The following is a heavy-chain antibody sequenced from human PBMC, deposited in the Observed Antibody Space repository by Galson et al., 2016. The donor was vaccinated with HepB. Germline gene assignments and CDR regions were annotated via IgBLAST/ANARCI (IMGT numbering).Heavy chain of an antibody. CDR1: GFSFASYG. V-gene: IGHV3-23*01. CDR3: ATLDGYDRVTFDM. D-gene: IGHD3-22*01. CDR2: ISGSGDNS. J-gene: IGHJ3*02. Sequence: SLRLSCAASGFSFASYGMSWVRQAPGKGLEWVAGISGSGDNSYYADSVKGRFTISRDNSKKTLYVQMNSLRAEDTAVYYCATLDGYDRVTFDMWGQGTMVTVSS.